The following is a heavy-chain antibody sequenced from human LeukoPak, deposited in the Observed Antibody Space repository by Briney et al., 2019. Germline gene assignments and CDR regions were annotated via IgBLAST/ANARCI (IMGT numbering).Heavy chain of an antibody. D-gene: IGHD3-10*01. J-gene: IGHJ6*02. V-gene: IGHV3-21*04. CDR3: AKDTTAMVRGVNIYYYYGMDV. Sequence: PGGSLRLSCAASGFTFSAYSMNWVRQAPGRGLEWVSAISSSSRSIYNADSVKGRFTISRDNSKNSLYLQMNSLRTEDTALYYCAKDTTAMVRGVNIYYYYGMDVWGQGTTVTVSS. CDR1: GFTFSAYS. CDR2: ISSSSRSI.